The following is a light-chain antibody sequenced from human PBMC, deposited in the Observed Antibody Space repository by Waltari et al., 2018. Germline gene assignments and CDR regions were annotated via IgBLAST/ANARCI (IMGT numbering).Light chain of an antibody. CDR2: EVI. CDR1: SSDVGFYNL. V-gene: IGLV2-23*02. J-gene: IGLJ3*02. CDR3: CSYAGRNIWV. Sequence: QSALTQPASVSGSPGQSITISCTGPSSDVGFYNLVSRYQQHPGKAPELVVYEVISRPSGVSNRFSGSKSGNTASLTISGLQAEDEADYYCCSYAGRNIWVFGGGTKLTVL.